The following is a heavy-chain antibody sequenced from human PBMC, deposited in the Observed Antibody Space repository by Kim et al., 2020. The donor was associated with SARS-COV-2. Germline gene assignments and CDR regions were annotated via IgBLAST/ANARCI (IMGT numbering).Heavy chain of an antibody. CDR1: GYTFTSYA. V-gene: IGHV1-3*01. CDR3: ARDRRLTMVRGVIITNWFDP. CDR2: INAGNGNT. D-gene: IGHD3-10*01. Sequence: ASVKVSCKASGYTFTSYAMHWVRQAPGQRLEWIGWINAGNGNTKYSQKFQGRVTITRDTSASTAYMELSSLRSEDTAVYYCARDRRLTMVRGVIITNWFDPWGQGTLVTVSS. J-gene: IGHJ5*02.